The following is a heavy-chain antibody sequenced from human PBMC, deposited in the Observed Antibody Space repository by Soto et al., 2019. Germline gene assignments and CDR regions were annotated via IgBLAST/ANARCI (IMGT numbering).Heavy chain of an antibody. Sequence: GASVKVSCKASGYTFTGYYMHWVRQAPGQGLEWMGWINPNSGGTNYAQKFQGWVTMTRDTSISTAYMELSRLRSDDTAVYYCARDLTPAPPSLRYCTNECVKYYFDYWGQGTLVTAPQ. CDR1: GYTFTGYY. D-gene: IGHD2-8*01. J-gene: IGHJ4*02. CDR3: ARDLTPAPPSLRYCTNECVKYYFDY. V-gene: IGHV1-2*04. CDR2: INPNSGGT.